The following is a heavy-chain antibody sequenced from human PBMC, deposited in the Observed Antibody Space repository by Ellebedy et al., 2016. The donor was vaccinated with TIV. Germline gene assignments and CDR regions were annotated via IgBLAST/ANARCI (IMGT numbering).Heavy chain of an antibody. J-gene: IGHJ6*02. CDR2: IWYDGSNK. D-gene: IGHD4-11*01. CDR1: GFTFSSYG. Sequence: GESLKISCAASGFTFSSYGMHWVRQAPGKGLEWVAVIWYDGSNKYYADSVKGRFTISRDNSKNTLYLQMNSLRAEDTAVYYCSFYSNSYYYYGMDVWGQGTTVTVSS. V-gene: IGHV3-33*01. CDR3: SFYSNSYYYYGMDV.